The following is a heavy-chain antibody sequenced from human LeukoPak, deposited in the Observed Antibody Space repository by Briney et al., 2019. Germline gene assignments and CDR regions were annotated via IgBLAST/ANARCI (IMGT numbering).Heavy chain of an antibody. Sequence: GGSLRLSCAASGFTFRNFRMNWVRQTPGKGLEWVSSISGSGNYIYYADSVKGRFTISRDNTKSSVSLEMNSLTVEDTAMYFCSRGGGAGTTGGSDYWGQGTLVTVSS. J-gene: IGHJ4*02. V-gene: IGHV3-21*01. CDR2: ISGSGNYI. CDR1: GFTFRNFR. CDR3: SRGGGAGTTGGSDY. D-gene: IGHD1-1*01.